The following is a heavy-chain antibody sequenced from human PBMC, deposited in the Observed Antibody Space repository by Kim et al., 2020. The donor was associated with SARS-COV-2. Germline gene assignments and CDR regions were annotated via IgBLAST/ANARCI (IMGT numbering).Heavy chain of an antibody. J-gene: IGHJ4*02. V-gene: IGHV4-61*01. CDR1: GGSVSSGSYY. Sequence: SETLSLTCTVSGGSVSSGSYYWSWIRQPPGKGLEWIGYIYYSGSTNYNPSLKSRVTISVDTSKNQFSLKLSSVTAADTAVYYCAREGYYYGSGLDYWGQGTLVTVSS. CDR3: AREGYYYGSGLDY. D-gene: IGHD3-10*01. CDR2: IYYSGST.